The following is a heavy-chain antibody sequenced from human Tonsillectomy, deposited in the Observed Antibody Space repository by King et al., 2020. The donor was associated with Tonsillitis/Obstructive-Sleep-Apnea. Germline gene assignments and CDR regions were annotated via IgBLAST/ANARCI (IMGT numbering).Heavy chain of an antibody. CDR1: GFAFDDFA. V-gene: IGHV3-9*01. CDR3: TKDHYYDFWSGYCFDY. D-gene: IGHD3-3*01. Sequence: EVQLVESGGGLVQPGRSLRLSCAASGFAFDDFAMHWVRQAPGKGLEWVSGISWNSGNIGYADSVKGRFTISRDNAKNSLYLQMNSLRAEDTALYYCTKDHYYDFWSGYCFDYWGQGTLVTVSS. CDR2: ISWNSGNI. J-gene: IGHJ4*02.